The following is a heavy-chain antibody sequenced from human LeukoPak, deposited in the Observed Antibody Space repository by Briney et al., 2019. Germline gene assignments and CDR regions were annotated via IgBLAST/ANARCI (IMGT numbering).Heavy chain of an antibody. V-gene: IGHV3-30-3*01. Sequence: GGSLRLSCAASGFTFSSYAMHWVRQAPGKGLEWVAVISYDGSNKYYADSVKGRFTISRDNSKNTLYLQMNSLRAEDTAVYYCASSGWQFSGSGVYLYGMDVWGQGTTVTVSS. CDR1: GFTFSSYA. CDR2: ISYDGSNK. D-gene: IGHD2-8*02. CDR3: ASSGWQFSGSGVYLYGMDV. J-gene: IGHJ6*02.